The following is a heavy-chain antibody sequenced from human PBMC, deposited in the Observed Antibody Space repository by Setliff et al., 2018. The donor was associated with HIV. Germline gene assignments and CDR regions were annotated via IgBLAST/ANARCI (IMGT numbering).Heavy chain of an antibody. V-gene: IGHV1-69*13. CDR3: ARDTPHIVVVTAPEPGDDAFDI. Sequence: SVKVSCKASGGTFSSYAISWVRQAPGQGLEWMGGIIPIFGTANYAQKFQGRVTITADESTSTAYMELSSLRSEDTAVYYCARDTPHIVVVTAPEPGDDAFDIWGQGT. J-gene: IGHJ3*02. D-gene: IGHD2-21*02. CDR2: IIPIFGTA. CDR1: GGTFSSYA.